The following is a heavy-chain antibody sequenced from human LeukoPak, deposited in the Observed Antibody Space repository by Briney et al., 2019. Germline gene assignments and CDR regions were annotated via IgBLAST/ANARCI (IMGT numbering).Heavy chain of an antibody. D-gene: IGHD6-19*01. CDR3: ARGDRLVYYYYMDV. J-gene: IGHJ6*03. CDR2: INPNSGGT. CDR1: GYTFTDYY. V-gene: IGHV1-2*02. Sequence: RASVKVSCKASGYTFTDYYMHWVRQAPGQGPEWMGWINPNSGGTNYAQKFQGRVTMTRDTSISTAYMEMSRLRSDDTAMYYCARGDRLVYYYYMDVWGKGTTVTISS.